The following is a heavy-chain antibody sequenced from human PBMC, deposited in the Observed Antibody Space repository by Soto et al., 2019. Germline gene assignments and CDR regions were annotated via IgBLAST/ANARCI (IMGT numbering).Heavy chain of an antibody. CDR2: ISGKNGNT. CDR3: ARGDYYEDTGTFEY. J-gene: IGHJ4*02. V-gene: IGHV1-18*04. Sequence: VHLVQSGDEVKKPGASVKVSCKASGYTFSDFGITWVRQAPGQGLEWMGWISGKNGNTNYAQKIQGRVTLTADTSTSTAYMEMRALTSDDTGIYYCARGDYYEDTGTFEYWGQGTPVTVSS. CDR1: GYTFSDFG. D-gene: IGHD4-17*01.